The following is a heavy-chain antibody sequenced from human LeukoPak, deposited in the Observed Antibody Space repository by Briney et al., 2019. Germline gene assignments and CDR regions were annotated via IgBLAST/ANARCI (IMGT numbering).Heavy chain of an antibody. CDR2: ISAYNGNT. Sequence: ASVNVSCKASGYTFTSYGISWVRQAPGQGLEWMGWISAYNGNTNYAQKLQGRVTMTTDTSTSTAYMELSSLRSEDTAVYYCASPGEYGDYEGGNDYWGQGTLVTVSS. J-gene: IGHJ4*02. D-gene: IGHD4-17*01. V-gene: IGHV1-18*01. CDR3: ASPGEYGDYEGGNDY. CDR1: GYTFTSYG.